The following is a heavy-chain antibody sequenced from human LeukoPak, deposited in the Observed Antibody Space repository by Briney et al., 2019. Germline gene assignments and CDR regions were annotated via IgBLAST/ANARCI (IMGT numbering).Heavy chain of an antibody. J-gene: IGHJ4*02. V-gene: IGHV3-72*01. D-gene: IGHD2/OR15-2a*01. CDR1: VFTLSDHY. Sequence: GGTLRLSCAASVFTLSDHYMDWVREDPGKGREWVGHTTNKAHSYTTDYAASVTGRFTISRDNSNNSMYLQMINLKTEDTAVYYCVAFLSGYAYWGQGTLVTVSS. CDR3: VAFLSGYAY. CDR2: TTNKAHSYTT.